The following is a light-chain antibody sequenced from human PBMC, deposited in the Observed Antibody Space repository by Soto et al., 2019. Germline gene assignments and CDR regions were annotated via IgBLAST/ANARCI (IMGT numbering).Light chain of an antibody. Sequence: QSVLTQPPSASGTPGQRVTISFSGSSSNIGSETVNWYQHLPGTAPKLLIYVNKQRPSGVPDRFSGSKSGTSASLAISGLQSEDEADYFCAACDDSLKRVVFGGGTKVTVL. CDR1: SSNIGSET. J-gene: IGLJ2*01. V-gene: IGLV1-44*01. CDR3: AACDDSLKRVV. CDR2: VNK.